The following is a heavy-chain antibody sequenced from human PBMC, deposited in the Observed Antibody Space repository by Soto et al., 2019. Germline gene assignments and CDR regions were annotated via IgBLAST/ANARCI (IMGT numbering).Heavy chain of an antibody. CDR2: ISYDGSNK. J-gene: IGHJ6*02. CDR3: AKARNRRIAARPETTMYYGMDV. V-gene: IGHV3-30*18. Sequence: SGGSLRLSCAASGCTFISYGMRWVRQAPGKGLEWVAVISYDGSNKYYADSVKGRFTISRDNSKNTLYLQMNSLRAEDTAVYYCAKARNRRIAARPETTMYYGMDVWGQGTTVTVSS. CDR1: GCTFISYG. D-gene: IGHD6-6*01.